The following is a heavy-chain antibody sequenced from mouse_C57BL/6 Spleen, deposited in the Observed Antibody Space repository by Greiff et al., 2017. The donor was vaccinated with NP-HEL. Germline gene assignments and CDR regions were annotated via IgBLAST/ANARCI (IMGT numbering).Heavy chain of an antibody. CDR2: IYPRDGST. D-gene: IGHD1-1*01. J-gene: IGHJ3*01. CDR1: GYTFTSYD. Sequence: QVQLKESGPELVKPGASVKLSCKASGYTFTSYDINWVKQRPGQGLEWIGWIYPRDGSTKYNEKFKGKATLTVDTSSSTAYMELHSLTSEDSAVYFCARGITTVAPAWFAYWGQGTLVTVSA. V-gene: IGHV1-85*01. CDR3: ARGITTVAPAWFAY.